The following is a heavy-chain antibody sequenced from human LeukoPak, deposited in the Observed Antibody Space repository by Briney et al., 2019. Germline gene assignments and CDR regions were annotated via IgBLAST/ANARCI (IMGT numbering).Heavy chain of an antibody. Sequence: GASVKVSCKASGYTFTSYGISWVRQAPGQGLEWMGWISAYNGNTNYAQKLQGRVTMTTDTSTSTAYMELRSLRSDDTAVYYCVRDYSPRLVRGLGGPNKDTQMDVWGKGTTVAVSS. J-gene: IGHJ6*04. V-gene: IGHV1-18*01. D-gene: IGHD3-10*01. CDR1: GYTFTSYG. CDR2: ISAYNGNT. CDR3: VRDYSPRLVRGLGGPNKDTQMDV.